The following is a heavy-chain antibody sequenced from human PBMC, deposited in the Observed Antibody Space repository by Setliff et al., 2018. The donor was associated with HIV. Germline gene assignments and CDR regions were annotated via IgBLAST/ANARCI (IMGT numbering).Heavy chain of an antibody. CDR3: ARVRFFDRIGYFARPYYFLDS. V-gene: IGHV4-34*01. J-gene: IGHJ4*02. CDR1: DGSFSGYY. CDR2: ISHSGSP. D-gene: IGHD3-22*01. Sequence: SETLSLTCAVHDGSFSGYYWTWIRQPPGKGLEWIGEISHSGSPNYNPSLKSRVTMSRDTSKNQLSLSLSSVTAADTAVYYCARVRFFDRIGYFARPYYFLDSGGQGTLVTVS.